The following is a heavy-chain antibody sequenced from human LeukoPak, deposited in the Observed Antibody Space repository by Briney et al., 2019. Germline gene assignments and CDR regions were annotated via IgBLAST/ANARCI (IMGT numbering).Heavy chain of an antibody. CDR2: INHSGST. D-gene: IGHD2-2*01. V-gene: IGHV4-34*01. CDR3: AREICRYCSSTSTS. Sequence: SETLSLTCAVDGGSFSGYYWSWIRQPPGEGLEWIGEINHSGSTNYNPSLKSRVTISVDTSKNQFSLKLSSVTAADTAVYYCAREICRYCSSTSTSWGQGTLVTVSS. J-gene: IGHJ5*02. CDR1: GGSFSGYY.